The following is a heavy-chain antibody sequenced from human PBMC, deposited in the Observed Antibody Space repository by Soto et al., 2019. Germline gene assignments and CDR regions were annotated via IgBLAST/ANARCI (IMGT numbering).Heavy chain of an antibody. V-gene: IGHV3-30-3*01. CDR2: ISYDGTKN. Sequence: QVQLVESGGGVVQPGRSLRLSCAASGFTFTTYAMHWVRQAPGKGLEWVAVISYDGTKNYYADSVKGRFTISRDNSKNALHLQMNRLRNEDTAAYYWARALGSYDRSGYYPGRRFDYWGPGTLVTVSS. J-gene: IGHJ4*02. CDR1: GFTFTTYA. D-gene: IGHD3-22*01. CDR3: ARALGSYDRSGYYPGRRFDY.